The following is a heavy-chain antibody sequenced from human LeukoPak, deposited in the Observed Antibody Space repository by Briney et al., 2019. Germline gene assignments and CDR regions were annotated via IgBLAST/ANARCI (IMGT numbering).Heavy chain of an antibody. D-gene: IGHD3-22*01. CDR2: VRTKTNAYAT. CDR1: GFIFSDTA. V-gene: IGHV3-73*01. J-gene: IGHJ4*02. CDR3: TRPHYDSSGYSDY. Sequence: PGGSLKLSCIASGFIFSDTAMHWVRQASGKGPEWVGRVRTKTNAYATAYAASVKGRFTISRDDSKNTAYLQMNSLKTEDTAVYYCTRPHYDSSGYSDYWGQGTLVTVSS.